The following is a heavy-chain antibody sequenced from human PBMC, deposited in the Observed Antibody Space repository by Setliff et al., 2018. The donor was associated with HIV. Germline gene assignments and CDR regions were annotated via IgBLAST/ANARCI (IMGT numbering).Heavy chain of an antibody. Sequence: KPSETLSLTCTVSGGSISEYYWSWIRQPPGKGLEWIGNIHTSGTTKYNPSLNSRVTISVDMSKSQFSLKLSSVTAADTAVYYCARDQRYCTNALCPEALDVWGKGTTVTVSS. CDR2: IHTSGTT. CDR1: GGSISEYY. J-gene: IGHJ6*04. D-gene: IGHD2-8*01. CDR3: ARDQRYCTNALCPEALDV. V-gene: IGHV4-4*08.